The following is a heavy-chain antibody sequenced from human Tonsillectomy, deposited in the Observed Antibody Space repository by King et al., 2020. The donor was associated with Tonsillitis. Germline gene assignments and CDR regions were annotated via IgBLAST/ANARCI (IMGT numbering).Heavy chain of an antibody. J-gene: IGHJ3*02. CDR1: GFIFSSYG. CDR3: ARDKTVVTGDAFDI. Sequence: VQLVESGGGVVQPGRSLRLSCAASGFIFSSYGMHWVRQAPGKGLQWVAVIWYDGSNQYYADSVKGRFTLSRDNSKNTLYLQMNSLRAEDTAVYYCARDKTVVTGDAFDIWGQGTMVTVSS. D-gene: IGHD2-21*02. V-gene: IGHV3-33*08. CDR2: IWYDGSNQ.